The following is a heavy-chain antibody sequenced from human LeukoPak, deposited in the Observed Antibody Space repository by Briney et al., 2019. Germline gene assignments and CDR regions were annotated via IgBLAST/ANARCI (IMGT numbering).Heavy chain of an antibody. CDR3: AKRIQLWLYFDY. CDR1: GFTFSTYA. J-gene: IGHJ4*02. D-gene: IGHD5-18*01. Sequence: GGSLRLSCAASGFTFSTYAMSWVRQAPGKGLEWVSLISGSGGNTYYADSVKGRFTISRDNSKNTLYLQMNSLRAEDTAVYYCAKRIQLWLYFDYWGQGILVTVSS. CDR2: ISGSGGNT. V-gene: IGHV3-23*01.